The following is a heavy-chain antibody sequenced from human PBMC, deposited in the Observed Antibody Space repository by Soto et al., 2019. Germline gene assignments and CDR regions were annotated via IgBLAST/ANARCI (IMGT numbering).Heavy chain of an antibody. J-gene: IGHJ5*02. CDR3: ARGPPKFQQWLVDWFDP. CDR2: INHSGST. D-gene: IGHD6-19*01. Sequence: QVQLQQWGAGLLKPSETLSLTCAVYGGSFSGYYWSWIRQPPGKGLEWIGEINHSGSTNYNPSLKSRVTISVDPSKNQFSLKLSSVTAADTAVYYCARGPPKFQQWLVDWFDPWGQGTLVTVSS. CDR1: GGSFSGYY. V-gene: IGHV4-34*01.